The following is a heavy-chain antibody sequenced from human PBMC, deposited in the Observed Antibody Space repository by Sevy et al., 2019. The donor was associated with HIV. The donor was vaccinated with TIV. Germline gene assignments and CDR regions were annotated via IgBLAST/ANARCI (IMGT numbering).Heavy chain of an antibody. D-gene: IGHD1-26*01. CDR1: GYTFTNYY. J-gene: IGHJ4*02. CDR3: GRTAPSGRFDY. CDR2: INPSDVST. Sequence: ASVKVSCKASGYTFTNYYLHWVRQAPGQGLGWMGIINPSDVSTIYAQKFQGRVTMTRDTSKSTVYMELSSLRSDDTAVYYCGRTAPSGRFDYWGQGALVTVSS. V-gene: IGHV1-46*03.